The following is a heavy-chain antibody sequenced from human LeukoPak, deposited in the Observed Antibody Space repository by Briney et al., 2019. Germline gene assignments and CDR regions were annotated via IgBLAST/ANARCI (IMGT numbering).Heavy chain of an antibody. V-gene: IGHV3-23*01. J-gene: IGHJ4*02. D-gene: IGHD2-21*02. Sequence: GGSLRLSCAASGFTFSSSAMSWVRQAPGKGLEWVSVIGSDGGGIQYADSVKGRFSISRDNSKNTLCLQMNSLRTEDTAIYYCAKYAPPTTVVTRFFDSWGQGSLVSVSS. CDR1: GFTFSSSA. CDR2: IGSDGGGI. CDR3: AKYAPPTTVVTRFFDS.